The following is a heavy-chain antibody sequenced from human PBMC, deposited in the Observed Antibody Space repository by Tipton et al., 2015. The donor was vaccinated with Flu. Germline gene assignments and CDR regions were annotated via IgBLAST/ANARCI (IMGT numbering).Heavy chain of an antibody. J-gene: IGHJ4*02. CDR1: GFIFSDYW. Sequence: SLRLSCAASGFIFSDYWMHWVRQAPGKGLEWVAHIRSDETTEYADSVKGRFTISRDNSKDMLYLQMNSLRAEDTAVFYCAKSGGFDSWNQGALVIVSS. V-gene: IGHV3-30*02. D-gene: IGHD1-26*01. CDR2: IRSDETTE. CDR3: AKSGGFDS.